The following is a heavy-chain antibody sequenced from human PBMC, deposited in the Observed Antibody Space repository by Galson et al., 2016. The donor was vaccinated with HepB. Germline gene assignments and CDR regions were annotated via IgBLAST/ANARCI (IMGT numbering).Heavy chain of an antibody. J-gene: IGHJ6*02. CDR1: GYSFTNYW. D-gene: IGHD3-22*01. CDR3: ARSNDTDYYESPCYYKYAMDV. V-gene: IGHV5-51*01. Sequence: QSGAEVKKPGQSLKISCKGFGYSFTNYWIGWVRQMPGKGLEWMGIIYPGDSDTTYSPPFQGQVTIPADKSISTAYLQWSSLKASDTAMYYCARSNDTDYYESPCYYKYAMDVWGQGTTVTVSS. CDR2: IYPGDSDT.